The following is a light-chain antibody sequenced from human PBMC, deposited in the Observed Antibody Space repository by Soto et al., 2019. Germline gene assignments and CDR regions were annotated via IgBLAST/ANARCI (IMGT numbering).Light chain of an antibody. V-gene: IGLV2-8*01. CDR1: SSDVGGYNY. CDR3: SSYAGSNNLHVV. J-gene: IGLJ2*01. Sequence: QSALTQPPSASGSPGQSVTISCTGTSSDVGGYNYVSWYQQHPGKAPKLMIYEVSKRPSGVPDRFSGSKSGNTASLTVSGLQAEDEADYYCSSYAGSNNLHVVFGGGTKLPVL. CDR2: EVS.